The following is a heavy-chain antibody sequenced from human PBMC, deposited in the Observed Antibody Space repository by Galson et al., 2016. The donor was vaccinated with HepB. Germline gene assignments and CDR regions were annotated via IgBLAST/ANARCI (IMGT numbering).Heavy chain of an antibody. Sequence: SETLSLTCTVPGGSASGTYWSWIRQAPGKGLEFIGCGFQNGHTQSNPSLKSRVTLSMDSSNNQFSLNLASVTAADTAVYYCARGEGVATVTNYYFFGLDVWGKGTTVTVSS. CDR3: ARGEGVATVTNYYFFGLDV. CDR1: GGSASGTY. CDR2: GFQNGHT. V-gene: IGHV4-59*02. D-gene: IGHD5-12*01. J-gene: IGHJ6*04.